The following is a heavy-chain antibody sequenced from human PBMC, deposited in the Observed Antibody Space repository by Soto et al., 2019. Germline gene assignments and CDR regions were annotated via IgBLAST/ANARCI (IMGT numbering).Heavy chain of an antibody. V-gene: IGHV3-30*03. Sequence: QVQLVESGGGVVQPGRSLRLSCAASGFTFSSYGMHWVRQAPGKGLEWVAVISNDGSNKYYADSVKGRFTISRDNSKNTLYLQMNSLRAEDTAVYYCARSSAVADVGDYWGQGTLVTVSS. D-gene: IGHD6-19*01. CDR2: ISNDGSNK. J-gene: IGHJ4*02. CDR1: GFTFSSYG. CDR3: ARSSAVADVGDY.